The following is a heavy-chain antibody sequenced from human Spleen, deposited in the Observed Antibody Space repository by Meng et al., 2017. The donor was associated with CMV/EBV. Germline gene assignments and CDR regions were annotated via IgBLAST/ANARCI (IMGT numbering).Heavy chain of an antibody. D-gene: IGHD1-26*01. CDR3: TRDKWELLQGDYYYGMDV. V-gene: IGHV4-34*01. J-gene: IGHJ6*02. CDR2: INHSGST. CDR1: GGSFSGYY. Sequence: GSLRLSCAVYGGSFSGYYWSWIRQPPGKGLEWIGEINHSGSTNYNPSLKSRVTISVDTSKNQFSLKLSSVTAADTAVYYCTRDKWELLQGDYYYGMDVWGQGTTVTVSS.